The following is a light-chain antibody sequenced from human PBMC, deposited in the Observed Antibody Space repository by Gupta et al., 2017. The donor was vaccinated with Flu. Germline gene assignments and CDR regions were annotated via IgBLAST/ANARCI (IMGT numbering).Light chain of an antibody. J-gene: IGKJ2*01. CDR2: EAS. Sequence: DIVVTQSPDSRVVSLGERATINCKSSQKPCQPPRLLFYEASTRQPGVPDRFSGSGSGTDFTLTISNLQAEDVATYYFQQYSRTYVYTFGQGTKLEV. V-gene: IGKV4-1*01. CDR1: Q. CDR3: QQYSRTYVYT.